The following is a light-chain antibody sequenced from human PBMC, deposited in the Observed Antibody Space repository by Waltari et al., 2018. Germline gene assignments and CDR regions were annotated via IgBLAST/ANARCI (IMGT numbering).Light chain of an antibody. CDR1: NLRSYF. CDR3: NSRDRSGYHLM. Sequence: SSELTQDPAVSVALGQTVRITCQGDNLRSYFAHWYQQKPGQAPVLVMYGKNNRPSGIPERFSGSTSGNTASLTVTAAQAEDEAVYYCNSRDRSGYHLMFGGGTRLTVL. J-gene: IGLJ3*02. CDR2: GKN. V-gene: IGLV3-19*01.